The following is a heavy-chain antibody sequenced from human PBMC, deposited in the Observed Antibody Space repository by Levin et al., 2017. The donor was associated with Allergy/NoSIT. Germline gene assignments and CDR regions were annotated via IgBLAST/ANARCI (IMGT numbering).Heavy chain of an antibody. V-gene: IGHV4-59*01. Sequence: PSETLSLTCTVSGGSISSYYWSWIRQPPGKGLEWIGYIYYSGSTNYNPSLKSRVTISVDTSKNHFSLTLSSVTAGDTAGYYCARTYYYGSGGTPGVDAFDIWGQGTMVTVSS. CDR2: IYYSGST. CDR3: ARTYYYGSGGTPGVDAFDI. D-gene: IGHD3-10*01. J-gene: IGHJ3*02. CDR1: GGSISSYY.